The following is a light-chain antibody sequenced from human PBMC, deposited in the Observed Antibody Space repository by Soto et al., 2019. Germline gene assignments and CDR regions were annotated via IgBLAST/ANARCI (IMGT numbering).Light chain of an antibody. J-gene: IGLJ3*02. V-gene: IGLV2-14*01. CDR1: SSDVGGYNH. CDR3: SSYTSNDAWV. CDR2: EVS. Sequence: QSALTQPASVSGSPGQSITISCTGTSSDVGGYNHVSWYQQHPGKAPKLMIYEVSNRPSGVSSRFSGSKSGNTASLTVSGLQADDESEYYCSSYTSNDAWVFGGGTKLTVL.